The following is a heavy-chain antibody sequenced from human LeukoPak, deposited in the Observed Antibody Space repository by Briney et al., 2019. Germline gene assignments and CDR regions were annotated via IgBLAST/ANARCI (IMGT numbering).Heavy chain of an antibody. CDR3: VRVISGTPNWFDP. CDR1: GFTSSNAW. Sequence: GGSLRLSCAASGFTSSNAWMSWVRQAPGKGLEWVSAVSGSGGSTDYADSVKGRYTISRDTSKDTMYLQLNSLRPEDTAVYYCVRVISGTPNWFDPWGQGTLVTVSS. V-gene: IGHV3-23*01. D-gene: IGHD1-20*01. CDR2: VSGSGGST. J-gene: IGHJ5*02.